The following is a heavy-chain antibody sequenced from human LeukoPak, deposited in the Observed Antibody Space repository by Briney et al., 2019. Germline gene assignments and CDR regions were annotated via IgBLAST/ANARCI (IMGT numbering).Heavy chain of an antibody. CDR1: GGSFSGYY. V-gene: IGHV4-34*01. J-gene: IGHJ6*03. Sequence: SETLSLNCAVYGGSFSGYYWSWIRQPPGKGLEWIGEINHSGSTNYNPSLKSRVTISVDTSKNQFSLKLSSVTAADTAVYYCARAESYYYYYMDVWGKGTTVTVSS. CDR3: ARAESYYYYYMDV. CDR2: INHSGST.